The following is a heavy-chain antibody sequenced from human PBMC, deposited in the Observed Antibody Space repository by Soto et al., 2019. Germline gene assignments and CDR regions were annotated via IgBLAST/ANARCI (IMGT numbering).Heavy chain of an antibody. J-gene: IGHJ3*02. Sequence: GASVKVSCKASGYTFTSYAMHWVRQAPGQRLEWMGWINAGNGNTKYSQKFQGRVTITRDTSASTAYMELSSLRSEDTAVYYCARSSGWYESDAFDIWGQGTMVTVSS. V-gene: IGHV1-3*01. CDR2: INAGNGNT. CDR3: ARSSGWYESDAFDI. D-gene: IGHD6-19*01. CDR1: GYTFTSYA.